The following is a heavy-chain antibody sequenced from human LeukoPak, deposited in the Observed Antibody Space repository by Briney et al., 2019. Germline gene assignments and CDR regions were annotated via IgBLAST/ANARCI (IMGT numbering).Heavy chain of an antibody. CDR3: ALSDPLPLDY. CDR2: ISAYNGNT. J-gene: IGHJ4*02. V-gene: IGHV1-18*01. CDR1: GYTFTSHD. Sequence: ASVKVSCKASGYTFTSHDINWVRQATGQGLEWMGWISAYNGNTNYAQKLQGRVTMTADTSTSTAYMELRSLRSDDTAVYYCALSDPLPLDYWGQGTLVTVSS. D-gene: IGHD2/OR15-2a*01.